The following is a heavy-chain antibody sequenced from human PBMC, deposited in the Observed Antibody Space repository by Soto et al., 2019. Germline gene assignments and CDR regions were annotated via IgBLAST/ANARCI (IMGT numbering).Heavy chain of an antibody. CDR1: GFTFSSYG. CDR3: ARAGCITGTTPEDNWFDP. D-gene: IGHD1-7*01. V-gene: IGHV3-33*01. CDR2: IWYDGSNK. Sequence: GGSLRLSCAASGFTFSSYGMHWVRQAPGKGLEWVAVIWYDGSNKYYADSVKGRFTISRDNSKNTLYLQMNSLRAEETAVYYCARAGCITGTTPEDNWFDPWGQGTLVTVSS. J-gene: IGHJ5*02.